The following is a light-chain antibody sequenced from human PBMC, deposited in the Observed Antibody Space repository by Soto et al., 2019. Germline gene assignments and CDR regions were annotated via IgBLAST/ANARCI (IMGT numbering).Light chain of an antibody. CDR2: DVN. J-gene: IGLJ2*01. CDR3: FSYTNSGTFL. V-gene: IGLV2-14*03. CDR1: SSDVGGYNY. Sequence: QSVLTQPASVSGSPGQSITISCTGTSSDVGGYNYVSWYQQHPGKAPKLIIFDVNNRPSGISNRFSGSKSGNTASLTISGLQAEDEADYYCFSYTNSGTFLFGGGTKVTVL.